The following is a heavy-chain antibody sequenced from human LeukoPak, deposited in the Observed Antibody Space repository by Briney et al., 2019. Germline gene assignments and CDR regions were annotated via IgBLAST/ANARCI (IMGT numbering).Heavy chain of an antibody. CDR2: IKQDGSEK. Sequence: GGSLRLSCAASGFTFSSYWMSWVRQAPGKGLEWVANIKQDGSEKYYVDSVKGRFTISRDNAKNSLYLQMNSLRAEDTAVYYCARFPPRYFDWLSRDDAFDIWGQGTMVTVSS. D-gene: IGHD3-9*01. J-gene: IGHJ3*02. V-gene: IGHV3-7*01. CDR3: ARFPPRYFDWLSRDDAFDI. CDR1: GFTFSSYW.